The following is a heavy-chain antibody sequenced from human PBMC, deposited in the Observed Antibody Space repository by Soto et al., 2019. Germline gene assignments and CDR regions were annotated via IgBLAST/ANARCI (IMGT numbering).Heavy chain of an antibody. V-gene: IGHV4-31*03. CDR2: IYYSGST. D-gene: IGHD4-17*01. CDR1: GGSISYGGYY. J-gene: IGHJ4*02. Sequence: QVQLQESGPGLVKASQTLSLTCTVSGGSISYGGYYWSWIRQPPGKGLDWIGYIYYSGSTYYNPSLNSRVTISVDTSENQFSLKLSSMPAADTAVYYCARVTPDDYGDYGFFDSWGQGTLVTVSS. CDR3: ARVTPDDYGDYGFFDS.